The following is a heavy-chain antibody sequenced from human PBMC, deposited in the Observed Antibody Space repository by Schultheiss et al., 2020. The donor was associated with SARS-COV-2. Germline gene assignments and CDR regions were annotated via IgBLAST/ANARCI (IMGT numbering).Heavy chain of an antibody. J-gene: IGHJ5*02. CDR3: ARSAWFVRYQLLVWFDP. CDR1: GFTFSSCA. D-gene: IGHD2-2*01. CDR2: IWYDGSNK. V-gene: IGHV3-30*07. Sequence: GGSLRLSCAASGFTFSSCALHWVRQAPGKGLEWVAVIWYDGSNKYYADSVKGRFTISRDNSKNTLYLQMNSLRAEDTAVYYCARSAWFVRYQLLVWFDPWGQGTLVTVSS.